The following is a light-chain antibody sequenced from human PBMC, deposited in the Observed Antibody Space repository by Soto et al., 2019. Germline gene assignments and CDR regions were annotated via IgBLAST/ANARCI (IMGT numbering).Light chain of an antibody. J-gene: IGKJ5*01. CDR3: QQYNKWPLIT. CDR2: GAS. V-gene: IGKV3D-15*01. CDR1: QGIGDT. Sequence: VVMTQSPATLSVSPGEGVTLSCRASQGIGDTLAWYQHKPGQTPRLLIYGASTRATGTPARFSGSGSGTEFTLTISSLQSEDFALYYCQQYNKWPLITFGQGTRLEIK.